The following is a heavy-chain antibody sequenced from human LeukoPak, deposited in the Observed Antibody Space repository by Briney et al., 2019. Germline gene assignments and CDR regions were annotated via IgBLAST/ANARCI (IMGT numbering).Heavy chain of an antibody. V-gene: IGHV4-38-2*02. CDR3: ARTVDSSGFSSFQH. Sequence: PPETLSLPCTVSGHSLINSYYWGWIRHPPGKGLEWVGSIYHSGSTYYNPSLKSRVTVSIDTSKNQFSLKLKSVTAADTAVYYCARTVDSSGFSSFQHWGQGTLVTVSS. J-gene: IGHJ1*01. CDR2: IYHSGST. CDR1: GHSLINSYY. D-gene: IGHD3-22*01.